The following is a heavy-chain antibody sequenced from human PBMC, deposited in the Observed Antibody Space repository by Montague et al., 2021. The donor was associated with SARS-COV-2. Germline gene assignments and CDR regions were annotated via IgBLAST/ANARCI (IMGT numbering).Heavy chain of an antibody. CDR1: GGSISSCGYY. D-gene: IGHD2-2*01. J-gene: IGHJ5*02. V-gene: IGHV4-31*03. CDR2: IYYSGST. CDR3: ARAHVVVPTTRNRFDP. Sequence: TLSLTCTVSGGSISSCGYYWSWIRQHPGKGLEWIGYIYYSGSTYYNPSLKSRLTISVDTSKNRFSLKLSSVTAADTAMYYCARAHVVVPTTRNRFDPWGQGTLVTVSS.